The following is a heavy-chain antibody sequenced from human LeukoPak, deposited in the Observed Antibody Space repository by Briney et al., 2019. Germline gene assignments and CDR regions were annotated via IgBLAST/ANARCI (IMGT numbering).Heavy chain of an antibody. D-gene: IGHD3-22*01. Sequence: GESLKISCKGSGYSFTSYWIGWVRQMPGKGLEWMGIIYPGDSDTRYSPSFQGQVAISADKSISTAYLQWSSLKASDTAKYYCARPRGYYYDSSGYYEFYYFDYLGQGTMVTVSS. CDR2: IYPGDSDT. CDR1: GYSFTSYW. CDR3: ARPRGYYYDSSGYYEFYYFDY. V-gene: IGHV5-51*01. J-gene: IGHJ4*02.